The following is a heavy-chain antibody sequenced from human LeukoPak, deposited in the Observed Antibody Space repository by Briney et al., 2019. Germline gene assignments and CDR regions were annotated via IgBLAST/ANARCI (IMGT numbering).Heavy chain of an antibody. V-gene: IGHV4-34*01. CDR3: ARAPISSGWYGTGDWFDP. CDR2: INHSGST. Sequence: SETLSLTCAVYGGSFSGYYWSWIRQPPGKGLEWIGEINHSGSTNYNPSLKSRVTISVDTSKNQFPLKLSSVTAADTAVYYCARAPISSGWYGTGDWFDPWGQGTLVTVSS. CDR1: GGSFSGYY. D-gene: IGHD6-19*01. J-gene: IGHJ5*02.